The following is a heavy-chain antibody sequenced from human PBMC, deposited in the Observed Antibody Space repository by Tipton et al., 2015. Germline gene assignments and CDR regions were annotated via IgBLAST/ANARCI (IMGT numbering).Heavy chain of an antibody. CDR3: ARQNFDY. CDR2: IYYSGNP. V-gene: IGHV4-39*01. Sequence: TLSLTCAVSGDSIKNSRYLWGWVRQPPGKGLEWIGSIYYSGNPYYNPSLKSRVTISVDRSKNQFSLMLNSVTAADTAVYYCARQNFDYWGQGMLVTVSS. CDR1: GDSIKNSRYL. J-gene: IGHJ4*02.